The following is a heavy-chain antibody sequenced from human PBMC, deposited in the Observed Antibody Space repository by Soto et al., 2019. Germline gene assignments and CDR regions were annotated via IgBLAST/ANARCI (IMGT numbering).Heavy chain of an antibody. CDR1: GFTFSSYG. CDR3: ARDGWYSSSGYSNAFDL. Sequence: QVQLVESGGGVVQPGGSLRLSCAASGFTFSSYGMHWVRQAPGKGLEWVAVIWYDGSNKYYADSVKGRFTISRDNSKNTLYLQMNSLRAEDTAVYYCARDGWYSSSGYSNAFDLWGQGTMVTVSS. D-gene: IGHD6-13*01. V-gene: IGHV3-33*01. CDR2: IWYDGSNK. J-gene: IGHJ3*01.